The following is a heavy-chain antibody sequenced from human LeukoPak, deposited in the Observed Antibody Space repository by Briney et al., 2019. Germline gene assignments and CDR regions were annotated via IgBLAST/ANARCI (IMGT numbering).Heavy chain of an antibody. Sequence: ASVKVSCKASGYNFTNFGISWVRQAPGQGLEWMGWVSGYLKDANSAQKFYVKNTKYAERFHDRVTMTADTSTSTAYMELSSLKFDDTAVYFCARDLPVVVLVMDYWGQGTLITVSS. V-gene: IGHV1-18*01. CDR3: ARDLPVVVLVMDY. J-gene: IGHJ4*02. D-gene: IGHD2-15*01. CDR1: GYNFTNFG. CDR2: VSGYLKDANSAQKFYVKNT.